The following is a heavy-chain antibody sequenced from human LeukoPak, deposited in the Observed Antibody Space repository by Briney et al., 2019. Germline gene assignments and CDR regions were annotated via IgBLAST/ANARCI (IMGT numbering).Heavy chain of an antibody. V-gene: IGHV4-30-2*01. CDR2: IYHSGST. D-gene: IGHD6-19*01. Sequence: SQTLSLTCAVSGGSISSGGYSWSWIRQPPGKGLEWIGYIYHSGSTYYNPSLKSRVTISVGRSKNQFSLKLSSVTAADTAVYYCARVAEASGGWYYFDYWGQGTLVTVSS. CDR1: GGSISSGGYS. CDR3: ARVAEASGGWYYFDY. J-gene: IGHJ4*02.